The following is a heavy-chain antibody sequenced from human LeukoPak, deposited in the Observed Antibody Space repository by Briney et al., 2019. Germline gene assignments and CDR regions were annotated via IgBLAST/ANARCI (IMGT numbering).Heavy chain of an antibody. CDR1: GGTFSSYA. V-gene: IGHV1-69*04. J-gene: IGHJ4*02. CDR3: ANWEDWYYFDY. D-gene: IGHD1-26*01. CDR2: IIPILGIA. Sequence: ASVKVSCKASGGTFSSYAISWVRQAPGQGLEWMGRIIPILGIANYAQKFQGRVTITADKSTSTAYMELSSLRSEDTAVYYCANWEDWYYFDYWGQGTLVTVSS.